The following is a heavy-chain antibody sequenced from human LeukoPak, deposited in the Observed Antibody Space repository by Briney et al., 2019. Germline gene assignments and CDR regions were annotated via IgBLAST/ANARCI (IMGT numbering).Heavy chain of an antibody. D-gene: IGHD2-21*02. J-gene: IGHJ4*02. CDR3: AREAYCSGDCYFDH. CDR2: ISSSSSYI. CDR1: SFTFKTFA. V-gene: IGHV3-21*01. Sequence: GGSLRLSCIVSSFTFKTFAMNWVRQAPGKGLEWVSSISSSSSYIYYADSMKGRFTISRDNAKNSLYLQMNSLGADDTAVYYCAREAYCSGDCYFDHWGQGTLVTVSS.